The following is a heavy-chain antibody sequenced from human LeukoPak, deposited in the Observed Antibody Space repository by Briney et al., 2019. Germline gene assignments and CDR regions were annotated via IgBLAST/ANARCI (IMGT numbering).Heavy chain of an antibody. J-gene: IGHJ4*02. D-gene: IGHD2/OR15-2a*01. CDR3: AGHHPRNTVGF. V-gene: IGHV4-59*08. CDR1: GGSISSYY. CDR2: ISDIGSI. Sequence: SETLSLTCTVSGGSISSYYWSWIRQPPGKGLEWIAYISDIGSINYNPSLESRVTISLDTSKNQFSLKLSSVTAADTAVYYCAGHHPRNTVGFWGQGTLVTVSS.